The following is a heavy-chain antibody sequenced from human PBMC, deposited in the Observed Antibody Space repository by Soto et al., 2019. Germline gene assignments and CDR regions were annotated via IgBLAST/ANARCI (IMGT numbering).Heavy chain of an antibody. J-gene: IGHJ3*02. CDR1: GFSFSYYG. CDR3: ARDRCQESIGYYGIANDAFDI. CDR2: IWYDGSNR. D-gene: IGHD3-22*01. Sequence: QVQLVESGGGVVQPGRSLRLSCAASGFSFSYYGMHWVRQAPGKGLEWVAVIWYDGSNRHYADSVKGRFTISRDNSRNTLYLQMSSLRAEDTAVYYCARDRCQESIGYYGIANDAFDIWGQGTMVTVSS. V-gene: IGHV3-33*01.